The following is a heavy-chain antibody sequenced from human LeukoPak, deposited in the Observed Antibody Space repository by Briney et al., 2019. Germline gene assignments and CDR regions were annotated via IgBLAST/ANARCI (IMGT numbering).Heavy chain of an antibody. D-gene: IGHD2-15*01. CDR3: GRGPYCSGATCYSQYFDY. Sequence: GASVKVSCKASGYTFITYDISWVRQAPGQGLEWMGWISTYNGDTKYSQKLQGRVTMTTDTSTSTAYMELRSLRSDDTAVYYCGRGPYCSGATCYSQYFDYWGQGTLVTVSS. J-gene: IGHJ4*02. CDR2: ISTYNGDT. V-gene: IGHV1-18*01. CDR1: GYTFITYD.